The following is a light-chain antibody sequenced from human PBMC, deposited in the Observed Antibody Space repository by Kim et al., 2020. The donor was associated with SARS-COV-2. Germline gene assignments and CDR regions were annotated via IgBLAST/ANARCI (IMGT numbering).Light chain of an antibody. CDR2: DAS. CDR3: QQRSNWPLYT. Sequence: LSPGESATLSCRASQRVSSYLAWYQQKPGQAPRLLIYDASNRATGIPARFSGSGSGTDFTLTISSLEPEDFAVYYCQQRSNWPLYTFGQGTKLEI. J-gene: IGKJ2*01. CDR1: QRVSSY. V-gene: IGKV3-11*01.